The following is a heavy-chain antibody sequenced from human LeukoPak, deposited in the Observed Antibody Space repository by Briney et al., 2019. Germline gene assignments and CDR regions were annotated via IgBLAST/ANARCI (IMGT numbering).Heavy chain of an antibody. D-gene: IGHD2-8*01. CDR1: GGSISSGDYY. CDR2: IYYSGST. J-gene: IGHJ4*02. CDR3: ARSSINVLMVFLDY. Sequence: SETLSLTCTVSGGSISSGDYYWSWIRQPPGKGLEWIGYIYYSGSTYYNPSLKSRVTISVDTSKNQFSLKLSSVTAADTAVYYCARSSINVLMVFLDYWGQGTLVTVS. V-gene: IGHV4-30-4*08.